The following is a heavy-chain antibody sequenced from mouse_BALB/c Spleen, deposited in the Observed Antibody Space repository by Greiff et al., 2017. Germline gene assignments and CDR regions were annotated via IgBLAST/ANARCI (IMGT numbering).Heavy chain of an antibody. Sequence: VKLQESGAELVRPGASVTLSCKASGYTFTDYEMHWVKQTPVHGLEWIGAIDPETGGTAYNQKFKGKATLTADKSSSTAYMELRSLTSEDSAVYYCSDGYYPYRYAMDYWGQGTSVTVSS. V-gene: IGHV1-15*01. CDR1: GYTFTDYE. D-gene: IGHD2-3*01. CDR2: IDPETGGT. CDR3: SDGYYPYRYAMDY. J-gene: IGHJ4*01.